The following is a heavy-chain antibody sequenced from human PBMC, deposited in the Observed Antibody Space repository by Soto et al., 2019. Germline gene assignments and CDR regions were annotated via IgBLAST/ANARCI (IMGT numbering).Heavy chain of an antibody. CDR2: IRSKANSYAT. V-gene: IGHV3-73*01. CDR1: GFTFSGSA. CDR3: TRSREYSGYDWRDKVNNPADFDY. J-gene: IGHJ4*02. Sequence: PGGSLRLSCAASGFTFSGSAMHWVRQASGKGLEWVGRIRSKANSYATAYAASVKGRFTISRDDSKNTAYLQMNSLKTEDTAVYYCTRSREYSGYDWRDKVNNPADFDYWGQGTLVTVSS. D-gene: IGHD5-12*01.